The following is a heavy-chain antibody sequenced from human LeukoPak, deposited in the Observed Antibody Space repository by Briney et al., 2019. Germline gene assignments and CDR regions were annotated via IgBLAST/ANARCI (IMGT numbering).Heavy chain of an antibody. CDR1: GFTFTNYA. Sequence: GGSLRLSCAASGFTFTNYAMHWVRQTPGKGLEWVALISSDGSKNIYADPVKGRFTISRDNSKNTLYLQMNSLRAEDTAVYYCARDETFYDFWSGYYDYWGQGTLVTVSS. CDR3: ARDETFYDFWSGYYDY. J-gene: IGHJ4*02. V-gene: IGHV3-30*03. D-gene: IGHD3-3*01. CDR2: ISSDGSKN.